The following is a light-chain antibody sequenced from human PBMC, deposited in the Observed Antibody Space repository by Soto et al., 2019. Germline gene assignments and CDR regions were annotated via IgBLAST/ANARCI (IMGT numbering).Light chain of an antibody. CDR2: DAS. J-gene: IGKJ4*01. V-gene: IGKV3-11*01. CDR1: QSVSSY. CDR3: QQLGT. Sequence: EIVLTQSPATLSLSPGERATLSCRASQSVSSYLAWYQQKPGQAPRLLIYDASNRATGIPARFSGSGSGTDFTLTISSLEPEDFAVYYCQQLGTFGGGTKVQIK.